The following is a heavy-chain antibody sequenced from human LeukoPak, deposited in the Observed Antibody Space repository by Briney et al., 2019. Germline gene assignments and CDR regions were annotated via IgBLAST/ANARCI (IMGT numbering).Heavy chain of an antibody. CDR2: IYSGGST. V-gene: IGHV3-53*01. Sequence: WGSLRLSCAASGFTVSSNYMSWVRQAPGKGLEWVSVIYSGGSTYYADSVKGRFTISRDNSKNTLYLQVNNLRAEDTAVYYCARVGSSSYYYGMDVWGQGTTVTVSS. CDR3: ARVGSSSYYYGMDV. D-gene: IGHD6-6*01. J-gene: IGHJ6*02. CDR1: GFTVSSNY.